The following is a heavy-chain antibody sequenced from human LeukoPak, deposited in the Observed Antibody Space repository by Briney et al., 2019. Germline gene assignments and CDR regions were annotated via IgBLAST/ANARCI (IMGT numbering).Heavy chain of an antibody. V-gene: IGHV3-72*01. CDR2: TRNKANSYTT. CDR1: GFTFSDHY. Sequence: GGSLRLSCAASGFTFSDHYMDWVRQAPGKGLEWVGRTRNKANSYTTEYAASVKGRFTISRDDSKNSLYLQMKSLKTEDTAVYYCARGPSYDFWSGPSWSTYYFDYWGQGTLVTVSS. J-gene: IGHJ4*02. D-gene: IGHD3-3*01. CDR3: ARGPSYDFWSGPSWSTYYFDY.